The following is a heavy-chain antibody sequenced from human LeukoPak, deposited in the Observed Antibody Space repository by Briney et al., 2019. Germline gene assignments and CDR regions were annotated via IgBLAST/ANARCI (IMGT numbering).Heavy chain of an antibody. J-gene: IGHJ4*02. CDR2: LSGDGET. Sequence: PGWALRLSYAASVFIFSNYAMSGLRQAAPRGLDGVSRLSGDGETFYADSVKGRFTISREDSRNTVYLQLNNLIVEDTAVYYCANASWVSSADAVLWGQGTLVTVSS. CDR1: VFIFSNYA. CDR3: ANASWVSSADAVL. V-gene: IGHV3-23*01. D-gene: IGHD6-19*01.